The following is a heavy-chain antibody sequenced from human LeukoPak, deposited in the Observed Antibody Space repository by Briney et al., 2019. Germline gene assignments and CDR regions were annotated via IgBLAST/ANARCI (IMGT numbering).Heavy chain of an antibody. V-gene: IGHV4-34*01. J-gene: IGHJ4*02. Sequence: PSVTLSLTCAVYGGSFSGYYWTWIRQPPGKGLEWIGEINHSGSTNYNPSLKSRVSISGDTSKNQFSLKLSSVTAADTAVYYCARGDFEVVIDYWGQGTLVTVSS. CDR1: GGSFSGYY. CDR3: ARGDFEVVIDY. D-gene: IGHD3-3*01. CDR2: INHSGST.